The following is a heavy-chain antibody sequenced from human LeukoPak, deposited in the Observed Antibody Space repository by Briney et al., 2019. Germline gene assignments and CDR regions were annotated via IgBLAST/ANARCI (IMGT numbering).Heavy chain of an antibody. V-gene: IGHV3-23*01. Sequence: GGSLRLSCAASGFTFADFAMSWVRQAPGKGLEWVSAISGSGGSTYYADSVKGRFTISRDNSKNTLYLQMNSLRAEDTAVYYCAKEVATILDYFDYWGQGTLVTVSS. CDR1: GFTFADFA. CDR3: AKEVATILDYFDY. J-gene: IGHJ4*02. CDR2: ISGSGGST. D-gene: IGHD5-12*01.